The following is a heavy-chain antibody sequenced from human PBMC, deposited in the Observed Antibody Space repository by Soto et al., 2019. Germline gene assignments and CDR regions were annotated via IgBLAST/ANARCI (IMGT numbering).Heavy chain of an antibody. J-gene: IGHJ6*02. CDR3: ARSIRGPRRFNGMDV. Sequence: SGPTLVNPTETLTLTCTFSGFSLTSPGMCVIWIRQSPGKALEWLALIERDDDDKYYSTSLKTRLTISKDTRKNQVVLTMANMEPADTATYYCARSIRGPRRFNGMDVWGQGT. CDR2: IERDDDDK. V-gene: IGHV2-70*13. CDR1: GFSLTSPGMC. D-gene: IGHD1-20*01.